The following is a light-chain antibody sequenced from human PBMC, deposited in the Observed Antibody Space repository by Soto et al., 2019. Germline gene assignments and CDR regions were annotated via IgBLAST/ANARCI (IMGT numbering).Light chain of an antibody. CDR1: QSVSSY. CDR3: QQRSNWPTIT. V-gene: IGKV3-11*01. J-gene: IGKJ5*01. Sequence: IVLTQSPGTLSLSPGERATLSCRASQSVSSYLAWYRQKPGQAPRLLVYDASNRATGIPARFSGSGSGTDFTLPISSLETDDFVVYYCQQRSNWPTITFGQGTRLEI. CDR2: DAS.